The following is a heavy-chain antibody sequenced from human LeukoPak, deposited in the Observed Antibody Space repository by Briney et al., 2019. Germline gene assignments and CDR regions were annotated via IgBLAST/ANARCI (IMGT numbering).Heavy chain of an antibody. J-gene: IGHJ4*02. Sequence: GGSLRLSCAASGFTFSTYEMNWVRQAPGKGLEWVSHISSSGSTTYYADSVKGRFTISRDNAKNSLYLQMNSLRAEDTAVYYCASPQYYFDYWGQGTLVTVSS. CDR2: ISSSGSTT. V-gene: IGHV3-48*03. CDR1: GFTFSTYE. CDR3: ASPQYYFDY. D-gene: IGHD5-24*01.